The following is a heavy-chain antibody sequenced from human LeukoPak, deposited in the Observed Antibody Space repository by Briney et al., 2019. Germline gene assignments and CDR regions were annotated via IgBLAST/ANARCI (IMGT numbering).Heavy chain of an antibody. D-gene: IGHD1-26*01. CDR3: ARSYDFDC. J-gene: IGHJ4*02. CDR2: IWYDGSNK. Sequence: GGTLRLSCAASGFTLSSYGIHWVRQAPGTGQEWVAVIWYDGSNKYYADSVKGRFTISRDNSKNTLYLQMNSLRAEDTAVYYCARSYDFDCWGQGTLVTVSS. V-gene: IGHV3-33*01. CDR1: GFTLSSYG.